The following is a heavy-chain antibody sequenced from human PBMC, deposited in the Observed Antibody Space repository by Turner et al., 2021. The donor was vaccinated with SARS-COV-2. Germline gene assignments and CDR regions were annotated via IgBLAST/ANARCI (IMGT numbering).Heavy chain of an antibody. V-gene: IGHV3-66*02. J-gene: IGHJ4*02. CDR2: IYSGGST. D-gene: IGHD2-2*01. CDR1: GFTVSSNY. Sequence: EVQLVESGGGLVQPGGSLRLSCAASGFTVSSNYMNWVRRAPGKGLEWVSVIYSGGSTYYADSVKGRFTISRDKSKNTLYLQMNSLRAEDTAVYYCARDLGGTSSLGGYFDYWGQGTLVTVSS. CDR3: ARDLGGTSSLGGYFDY.